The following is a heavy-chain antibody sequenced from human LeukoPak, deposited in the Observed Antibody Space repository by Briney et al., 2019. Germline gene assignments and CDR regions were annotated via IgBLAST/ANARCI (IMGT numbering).Heavy chain of an antibody. D-gene: IGHD3-9*01. CDR2: INPNNGGT. J-gene: IGHJ3*02. CDR3: ARDFDPGQTDAFDI. Sequence: GASVKVSCKSSGYTFNGYYMHWVRQAPGQGLEWMGWINPNNGGTKYAQNFQGRVTMTRDTSISTAYMELSRLRSDDTAVYYCARDFDPGQTDAFDIWGQGTMVTVSS. V-gene: IGHV1-2*02. CDR1: GYTFNGYY.